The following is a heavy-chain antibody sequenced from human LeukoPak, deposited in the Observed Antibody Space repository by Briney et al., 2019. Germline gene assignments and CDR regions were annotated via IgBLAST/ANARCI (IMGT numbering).Heavy chain of an antibody. D-gene: IGHD1-1*01. CDR1: GGTFSSYA. CDR3: ASPQEYTPYYYYGMDV. V-gene: IGHV1-69*13. J-gene: IGHJ6*04. CDR2: IIPIFGTA. Sequence: ASVKVSCKASGGTFSSYAISWVRQAPGQGLEWMGGIIPIFGTANYAQMFQGRVTITADESTSTAYMELSGLRSEDTAVYYCASPQEYTPYYYYGMDVWGKGTTVTVSS.